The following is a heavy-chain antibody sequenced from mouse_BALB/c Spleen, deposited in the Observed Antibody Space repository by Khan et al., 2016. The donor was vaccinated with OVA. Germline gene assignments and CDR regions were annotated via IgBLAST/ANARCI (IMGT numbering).Heavy chain of an antibody. CDR2: IWGDGRT. Sequence: QVQLKESGPGLVAPSQSLSITCTVSGFSLTGYGVNWVRQTPGKGLEWLGMIWGDGRTDYNSALKSRLYLNKDNSKSQVYLKMNRHQTDDTARYYGARAYYGNYREAMDYWGQGTSVTVSS. CDR3: ARAYYGNYREAMDY. CDR1: GFSLTGYG. D-gene: IGHD2-10*01. V-gene: IGHV2-6-7*01. J-gene: IGHJ4*01.